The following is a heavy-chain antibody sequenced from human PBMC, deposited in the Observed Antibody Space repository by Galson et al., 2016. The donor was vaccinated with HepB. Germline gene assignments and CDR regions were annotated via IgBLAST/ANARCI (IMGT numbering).Heavy chain of an antibody. CDR3: ARGDYGDYVEKAFEI. D-gene: IGHD4-17*01. V-gene: IGHV4-31*03. J-gene: IGHJ3*02. Sequence: TLSLTCSVSGYTISSGEFYWTWIRQHPGKGLEWIGYIYSTGNTHYNPSLKSRVTISMDTSKNQFSLNLSSVTAADTAVYYCARGDYGDYVEKAFEIWGQGTMVTVSS. CDR1: GYTISSGEFY. CDR2: IYSTGNT.